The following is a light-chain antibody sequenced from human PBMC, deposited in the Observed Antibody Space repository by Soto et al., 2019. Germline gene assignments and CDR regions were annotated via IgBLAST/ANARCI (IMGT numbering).Light chain of an antibody. J-gene: IGLJ2*01. CDR1: SSDIGAYNY. Sequence: QSALTQPASVSGSPGQSITISCTGTSSDIGAYNYVSWYQQRPGKAPKLMIYEVSNRPSGVSNRFSGSKSGNTASLTISGLQAEDEADYYCSSYTSSSTVVFGGGTKVTVL. CDR3: SSYTSSSTVV. CDR2: EVS. V-gene: IGLV2-14*01.